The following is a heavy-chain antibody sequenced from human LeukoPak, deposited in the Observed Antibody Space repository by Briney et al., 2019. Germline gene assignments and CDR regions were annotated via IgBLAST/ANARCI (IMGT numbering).Heavy chain of an antibody. Sequence: SETLSLTCTVYGVSFSGYYWSWIRQPPGKGLEWIGEINHNGNTNYNPSLKSRVTISVDTSKNQFSLKVSSVTAADSAVYYCARVVRQWLVGRHFDYWGQGTLVTVSS. CDR1: GVSFSGYY. J-gene: IGHJ4*02. CDR3: ARVVRQWLVGRHFDY. D-gene: IGHD6-19*01. CDR2: INHNGNT. V-gene: IGHV4-34*01.